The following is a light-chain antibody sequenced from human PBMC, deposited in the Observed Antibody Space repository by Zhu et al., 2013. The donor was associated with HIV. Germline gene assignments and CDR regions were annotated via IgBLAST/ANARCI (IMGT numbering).Light chain of an antibody. V-gene: IGKV3-20*01. CDR3: QQYNSYPLT. Sequence: EIVLTQSPATLSLSPGERVTLSCRASQSVSSNYLAWYQQKPGQAPSLLIYGASNRATAIPDRFSGSGSGTDFTLTISRLQPEDSATYYCQQYNSYPLTFGGGTKVEIK. CDR2: GAS. J-gene: IGKJ4*01. CDR1: QSVSSNY.